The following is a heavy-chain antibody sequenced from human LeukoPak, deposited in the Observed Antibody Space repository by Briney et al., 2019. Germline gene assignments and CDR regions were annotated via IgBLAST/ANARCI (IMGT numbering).Heavy chain of an antibody. J-gene: IGHJ4*02. CDR1: GFTFSTSA. Sequence: PGGSLRLSCAASGFTFSTSAMNWVRQVPGKGLEWVSPINSYSSHIYYAASVRGRFTVSRDNARNSVFLQMNSLTAEDTAVYYCARDPERYLRTGKFDYWGQGTLVTVSS. CDR2: INSYSSHI. V-gene: IGHV3-21*01. D-gene: IGHD5/OR15-5a*01. CDR3: ARDPERYLRTGKFDY.